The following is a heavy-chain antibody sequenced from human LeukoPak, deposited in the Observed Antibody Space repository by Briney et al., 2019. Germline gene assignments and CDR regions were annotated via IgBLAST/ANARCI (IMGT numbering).Heavy chain of an antibody. Sequence: PGGSLRLSCVGSGFPFSSYAMSWVRQAPGKGLEWVSGISGSGDDTYYAASVKGRFTVSRDTSKNTLYLQMNSLRAEDTAVYYCAKDPLNTVMVSPTFDYWGQGTLVTVSS. V-gene: IGHV3-23*01. CDR2: ISGSGDDT. CDR1: GFPFSSYA. J-gene: IGHJ4*02. D-gene: IGHD5-18*01. CDR3: AKDPLNTVMVSPTFDY.